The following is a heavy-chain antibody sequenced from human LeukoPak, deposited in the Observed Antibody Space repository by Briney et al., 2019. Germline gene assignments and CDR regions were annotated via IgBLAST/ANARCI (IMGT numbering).Heavy chain of an antibody. V-gene: IGHV3-64*01. Sequence: PGGSLRLSCAASGFTFSSYAMHWVRQAPGKGLEYVSAISSNGGSTYYANSVKGRFTISRDNSKNTLYLQMGSLRAEDMAVYYCARGRWSGSYQAPFDYWGQGTLVTVSS. J-gene: IGHJ4*02. CDR1: GFTFSSYA. D-gene: IGHD1-26*01. CDR3: ARGRWSGSYQAPFDY. CDR2: ISSNGGST.